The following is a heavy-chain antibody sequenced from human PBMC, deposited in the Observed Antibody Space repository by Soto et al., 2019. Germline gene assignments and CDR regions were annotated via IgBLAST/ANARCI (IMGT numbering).Heavy chain of an antibody. CDR2: ISAYNGNT. Sequence: ASVKVSCKASGYTFTSYGISWVRQAPGQGLEWMGWISAYNGNTNYAQKLQGRVTMTTDTSTSTAYMELRSLRSDDTAVYYCARDQRYDFWSGYFLWGQGTLVTVSS. CDR3: ARDQRYDFWSGYFL. D-gene: IGHD3-3*01. V-gene: IGHV1-18*01. CDR1: GYTFTSYG. J-gene: IGHJ4*02.